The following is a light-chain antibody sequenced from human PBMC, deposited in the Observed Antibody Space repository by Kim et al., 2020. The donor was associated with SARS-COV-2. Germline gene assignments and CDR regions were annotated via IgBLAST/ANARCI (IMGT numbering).Light chain of an antibody. Sequence: VTISCTGSSGSIAGNYVQWYQQRPGSAPTTVIYEDNQRPSGVPDRFSGSIDSSSNSASLTISGLKTEDEADYYCQSYDSSNYWVFGGGTQLTVL. CDR3: QSYDSSNYWV. V-gene: IGLV6-57*02. CDR2: EDN. J-gene: IGLJ3*02. CDR1: SGSIAGNY.